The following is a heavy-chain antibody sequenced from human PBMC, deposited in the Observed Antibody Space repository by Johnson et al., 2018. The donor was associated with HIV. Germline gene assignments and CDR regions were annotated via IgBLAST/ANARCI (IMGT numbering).Heavy chain of an antibody. CDR1: EFTFDGYD. J-gene: IGHJ3*02. V-gene: IGHV3-20*04. D-gene: IGHD3-22*01. CDR3: ARVGYYYDSSGYYPHGAFDI. Sequence: VQLVESGGGVVQPGRSLRLSCAASEFTFDGYDMSWVRQAPGKGLEWVSGINCNGGSTVYADSVKGRFTISSDNATTSLFLQMNSLRAEDTAVYYCARVGYYYDSSGYYPHGAFDIWGQGTMVTVSS. CDR2: INCNGGST.